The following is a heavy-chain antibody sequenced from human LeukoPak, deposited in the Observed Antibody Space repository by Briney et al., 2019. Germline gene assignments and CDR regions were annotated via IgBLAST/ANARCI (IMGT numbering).Heavy chain of an antibody. D-gene: IGHD6-6*01. Sequence: ASETLSLTCTVSGGSISSSSYYWGWIRQPPGKGLEWIGSICYSGSTYYNPSLKSRVTISVDTSKNQFSLKLSSVTAADTAVYYCARDEGSSSPWDYWGQGTLVTVSS. J-gene: IGHJ4*02. CDR1: GGSISSSSYY. CDR2: ICYSGST. V-gene: IGHV4-39*07. CDR3: ARDEGSSSPWDY.